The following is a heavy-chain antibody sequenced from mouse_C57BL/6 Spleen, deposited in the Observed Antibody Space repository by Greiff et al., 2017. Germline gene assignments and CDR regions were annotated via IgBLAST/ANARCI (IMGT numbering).Heavy chain of an antibody. Sequence: QVQLQQPGAELVKPGASVTLSCTASGYTFTSYWTQWVKLRSGQDLEWIRDIDPSDSYTNYNQKFKGKATLTVETSSSTAYMQLSSLTSEDSAVYYCARKGYYGSSYGYFDYWGQGTTLTVSS. CDR2: IDPSDSYT. D-gene: IGHD1-1*01. V-gene: IGHV1-50*01. CDR1: GYTFTSYW. CDR3: ARKGYYGSSYGYFDY. J-gene: IGHJ2*01.